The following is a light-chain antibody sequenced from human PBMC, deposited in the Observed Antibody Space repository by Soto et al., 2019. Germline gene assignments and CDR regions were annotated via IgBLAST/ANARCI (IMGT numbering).Light chain of an antibody. CDR2: DVT. Sequence: QSALTQPRSVSGSPGQSVTISCTGTSSDVGGYNYVSWYQQHPGPAPKLMIYDVTKRPSGVPDRFSGSTSGNTASLTISGLQAEDEADYYCCSYAGGNSYVFGTGTKVTVL. J-gene: IGLJ1*01. CDR3: CSYAGGNSYV. CDR1: SSDVGGYNY. V-gene: IGLV2-11*01.